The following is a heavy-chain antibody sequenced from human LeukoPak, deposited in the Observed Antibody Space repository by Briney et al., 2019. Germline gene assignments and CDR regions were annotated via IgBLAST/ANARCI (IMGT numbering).Heavy chain of an antibody. CDR2: INPNSGGT. CDR3: ARALITMVRGVVSGFDP. D-gene: IGHD3-10*01. J-gene: IGHJ5*02. V-gene: IGHV1-2*02. CDR1: GYTFTGYY. Sequence: ASVKVSCKASGYTFTGYYMHWVRQAPGQGLEWMGWINPNSGGTNYAQKFQGRVTMTRDTSISTAYMELSRLRSDDTAVYYCARALITMVRGVVSGFDPWGQGTLVTVSS.